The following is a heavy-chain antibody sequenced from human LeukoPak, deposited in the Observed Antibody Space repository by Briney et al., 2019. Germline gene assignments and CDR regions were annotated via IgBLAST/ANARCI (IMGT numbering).Heavy chain of an antibody. CDR2: IYYSGST. Sequence: PSETLSLTCTVSGGSISSSSYYWGWIRQPPGKGLEWIGSIYYSGSTYYNPSLKSRVTISVDTSKNQFSLKLSSVTAADTAVYYCASVTSTVLFDYWGQGTLVTVSS. CDR1: GGSISSSSYY. CDR3: ASVTSTVLFDY. V-gene: IGHV4-39*01. D-gene: IGHD4-11*01. J-gene: IGHJ4*02.